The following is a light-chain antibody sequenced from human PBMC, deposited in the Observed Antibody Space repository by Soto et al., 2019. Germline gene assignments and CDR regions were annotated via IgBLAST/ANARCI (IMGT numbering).Light chain of an antibody. V-gene: IGLV1-44*01. CDR2: RNH. CDR3: AAWDDSLRAVV. Sequence: QLVLTQPPSESATPGQRVTISCSGSGSNIGTHAVNWYQQVPGTAPTLLIFRNHQRPSGVPDRFSSSKSGTSASLAISGPQSEDEADYYCAAWDDSLRAVVFGGGTKLTVL. CDR1: GSNIGTHA. J-gene: IGLJ2*01.